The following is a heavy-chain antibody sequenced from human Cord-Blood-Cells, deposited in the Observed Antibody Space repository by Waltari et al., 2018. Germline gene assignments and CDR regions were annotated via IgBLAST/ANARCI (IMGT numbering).Heavy chain of an antibody. D-gene: IGHD3-10*01. Sequence: QITLKESGPTLVKPTQTLTLTCTFSGFSLSTSGVGVGWIHQPPGKALAWLALIYWNDDKRYIPSLKSRLTITKDTSKNQVVLTMTNMDPVDTATYYCAHRRSYYGSGSYYNSYYYFDYWGQGTLVTVSS. CDR3: AHRRSYYGSGSYYNSYYYFDY. J-gene: IGHJ4*02. V-gene: IGHV2-5*01. CDR1: GFSLSTSGVG. CDR2: IYWNDDK.